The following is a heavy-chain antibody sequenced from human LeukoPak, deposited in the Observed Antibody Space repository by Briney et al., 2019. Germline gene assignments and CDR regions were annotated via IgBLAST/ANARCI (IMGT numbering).Heavy chain of an antibody. J-gene: IGHJ4*02. CDR3: ATSSDDYSNSFDY. CDR2: IYYSGST. V-gene: IGHV4-59*01. D-gene: IGHD4-11*01. Sequence: SETLSLTCTVSGGSISSYYWSWIRQPPGKGLEWIGYIYYSGSTNYNPSLKSRVTISVDTSKNQFSLKLSSVTAADTAVYYCATSSDDYSNSFDYWGQGTLVTVS. CDR1: GGSISSYY.